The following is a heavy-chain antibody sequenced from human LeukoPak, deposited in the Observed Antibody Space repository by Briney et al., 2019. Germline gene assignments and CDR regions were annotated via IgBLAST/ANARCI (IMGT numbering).Heavy chain of an antibody. D-gene: IGHD3-9*01. CDR2: ISAYNGNT. V-gene: IGHV1-18*04. J-gene: IGHJ5*02. CDR3: ARGMNYDILTGYLNWFDP. Sequence: ASVKVSCKASGYTFTSYGISWVRQAPGQGLEWMGWISAYNGNTNYAQKLQGRVTMTTDTSTITAYMELRSLRSDDTAVYYCARGMNYDILTGYLNWFDPWGQGTLVTVSS. CDR1: GYTFTSYG.